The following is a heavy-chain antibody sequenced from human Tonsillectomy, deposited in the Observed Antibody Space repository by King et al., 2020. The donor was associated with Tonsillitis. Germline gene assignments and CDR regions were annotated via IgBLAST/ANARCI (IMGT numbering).Heavy chain of an antibody. D-gene: IGHD4-17*01. CDR3: ARDRGTVTSGIFDI. J-gene: IGHJ3*02. CDR2: IWYGGSNK. Sequence: VQLVESGGGLVQPGRSLRLSCAASGFTFRSYGMHWVRQAPGTGLEWVAVIWYGGSNKYYADSVKGRFTISRDNSKKTLYLQMNSLRAEDTAVYYCARDRGTVTSGIFDIWGQGTMVTVS. V-gene: IGHV3-33*08. CDR1: GFTFRSYG.